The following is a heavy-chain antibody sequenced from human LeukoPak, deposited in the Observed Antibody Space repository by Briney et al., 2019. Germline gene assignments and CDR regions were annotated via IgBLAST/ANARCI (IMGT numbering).Heavy chain of an antibody. D-gene: IGHD2-2*01. CDR2: IYYSGST. Sequence: SETLSLTCTVSGGSISSSSYYWGWIRQPPGKGLEWIGSIYYSGSTYYNPSLKSRVTISVDTSKNQFSLKLSSVTAAATAMYYCASWGLYCSSTSCYYFDYWGQGTLVTVSS. J-gene: IGHJ4*02. CDR1: GGSISSSSYY. CDR3: ASWGLYCSSTSCYYFDY. V-gene: IGHV4-39*01.